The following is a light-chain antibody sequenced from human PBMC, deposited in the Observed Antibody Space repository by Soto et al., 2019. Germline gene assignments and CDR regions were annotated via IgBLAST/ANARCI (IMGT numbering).Light chain of an antibody. Sequence: QSVLTQPPSASGTPGQRVTISCSGSSSNIESNTVTWYQQLPGTAPKLVIYSNDHRPSGVPHRFSGSTSGTSASLVIRGLQSEDEGDYHCAAWDDRLNGYVFGGGPQGTV. J-gene: IGLJ1*01. CDR3: AAWDDRLNGYV. V-gene: IGLV1-44*01. CDR2: SND. CDR1: SSNIESNT.